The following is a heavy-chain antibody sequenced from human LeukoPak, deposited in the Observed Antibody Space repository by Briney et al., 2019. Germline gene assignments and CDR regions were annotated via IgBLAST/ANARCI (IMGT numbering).Heavy chain of an antibody. CDR1: GFAFSRPW. CDR2: IKEGGGRE. Sequence: PGGSLRLSCAASGFAFSRPWMTWIRQAPGKGLEFVANIKEGGGRENFASSVKGRFTISRDNAKDSLYLQMNNLRVEDTAVYYCARDGGYSAFDYWGQGALVTVSS. V-gene: IGHV3-7*01. D-gene: IGHD1-26*01. CDR3: ARDGGYSAFDY. J-gene: IGHJ4*02.